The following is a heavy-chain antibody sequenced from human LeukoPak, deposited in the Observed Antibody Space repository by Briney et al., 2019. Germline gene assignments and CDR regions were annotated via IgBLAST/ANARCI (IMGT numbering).Heavy chain of an antibody. CDR3: ASPTKGY. CDR1: GVSISNYY. CDR2: IDASGST. J-gene: IGHJ4*02. V-gene: IGHV4-4*07. Sequence: SETLSLTCTVSGVSISNYYWSWIRQPAGKGLEWIGRIDASGSTNYNPPLKSRVTLSVDTSKHQFSLRLSSVAAADTAVYYCASPTKGYWGQGTLVTVSS.